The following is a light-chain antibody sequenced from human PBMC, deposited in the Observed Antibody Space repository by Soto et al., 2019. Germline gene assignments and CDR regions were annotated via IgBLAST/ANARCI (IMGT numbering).Light chain of an antibody. CDR2: NDN. CDR1: SSNIGINT. J-gene: IGLJ3*02. Sequence: QSVLTQPPSVSGTPGQRVTISCSGSSSNIGINTVNWYQQVPGTAPKLLIYNDNLRPSGVPDRFSGSKSGTSASLAISGLQSESEADYYCASWDDSLNGWVFGGGTKVTVL. CDR3: ASWDDSLNGWV. V-gene: IGLV1-44*01.